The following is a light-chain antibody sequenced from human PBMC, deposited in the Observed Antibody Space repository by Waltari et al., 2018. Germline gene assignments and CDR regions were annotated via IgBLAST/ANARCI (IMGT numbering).Light chain of an antibody. Sequence: QSALTQPASVSGSPGQSLTISCTGTRSAVGSYNLVSWYQQHPGKAPKLMIYEGSKRPSGVSNRFSGSKSGNTASLTISGLQAEDEADYYCCSYAGSSTPYVFGTGTKVTVL. J-gene: IGLJ1*01. CDR2: EGS. CDR3: CSYAGSSTPYV. V-gene: IGLV2-23*01. CDR1: RSAVGSYNL.